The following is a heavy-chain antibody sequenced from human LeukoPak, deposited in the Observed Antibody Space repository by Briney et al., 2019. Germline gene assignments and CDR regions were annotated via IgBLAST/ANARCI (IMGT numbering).Heavy chain of an antibody. CDR2: IYYSGST. V-gene: IGHV4-39*07. CDR1: GGSISSSSYY. D-gene: IGHD3-22*01. Sequence: SETLSLTCTVSGGSISSSSYYWGWIRQPPGKGLEWIGSIYYSGSTYYNPSHKSRVTISVDTSKNQFSLKLSSVTAADTAVYYCARTGNYYDSSGSLDYWGQGTLVTVSS. CDR3: ARTGNYYDSSGSLDY. J-gene: IGHJ4*02.